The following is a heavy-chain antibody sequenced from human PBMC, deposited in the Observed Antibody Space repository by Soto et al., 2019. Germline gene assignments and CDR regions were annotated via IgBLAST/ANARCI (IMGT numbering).Heavy chain of an antibody. D-gene: IGHD5-12*01. CDR3: ARHSRGYDPCFDY. V-gene: IGHV4-59*08. J-gene: IGHJ4*02. Sequence: SDTLSLTCTVSGGSISSYYWSWIRQPPGKGLEWIGYIYYSGSTNYNPSLKSRVTISVDTSKNQFSLKLSSVTAADTAVYYCARHSRGYDPCFDYWGQGTLVTVSS. CDR1: GGSISSYY. CDR2: IYYSGST.